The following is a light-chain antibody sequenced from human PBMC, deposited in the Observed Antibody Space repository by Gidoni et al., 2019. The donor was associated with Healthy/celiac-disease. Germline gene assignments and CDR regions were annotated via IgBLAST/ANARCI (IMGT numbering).Light chain of an antibody. V-gene: IGKV1-39*01. J-gene: IGKJ1*01. CDR3: QLSYITPRT. Sequence: DIQMTQSPSSLSASVGDRVTITCRASQSINNDLNWYQQKPGKAPRLLIYAASSLQSGVPARFSGRGSGTDFTLFTLTITSLQPEDFATYYCQLSYITPRTFGQGTKVEIK. CDR2: AAS. CDR1: QSINND.